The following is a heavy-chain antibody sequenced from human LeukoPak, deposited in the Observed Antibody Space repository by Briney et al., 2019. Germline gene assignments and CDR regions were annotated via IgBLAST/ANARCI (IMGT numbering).Heavy chain of an antibody. Sequence: PGGSLRLSCAASGFTFSSYAMHWVRQAPGKGLEWVAVMSYDGSNEYYAGSVKGRFIISRDISKNTLSLQMNSLRLEDTAVYYCARGLPGGFVGFSSSYYPLDHWGQGTLVTVSS. CDR2: MSYDGSNE. CDR1: GFTFSSYA. D-gene: IGHD6-13*01. J-gene: IGHJ4*02. CDR3: ARGLPGGFVGFSSSYYPLDH. V-gene: IGHV3-30*04.